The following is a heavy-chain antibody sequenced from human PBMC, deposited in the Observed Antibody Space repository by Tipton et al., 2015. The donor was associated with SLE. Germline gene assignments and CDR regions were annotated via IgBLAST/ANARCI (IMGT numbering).Heavy chain of an antibody. V-gene: IGHV4-34*01. J-gene: IGHJ4*02. CDR1: GGSLTGYV. CDR2: ISHSGST. Sequence: TLSLTCAVYGGSLTGYVWSWIRQPPGKGLEWIGEISHSGSTNYNPSLKSRVTISRDTSGKQVSLKLSSGTAADTAVYYCARQGTGFGSGRDDYWGQGILVTVSS. D-gene: IGHD1-14*01. CDR3: ARQGTGFGSGRDDY.